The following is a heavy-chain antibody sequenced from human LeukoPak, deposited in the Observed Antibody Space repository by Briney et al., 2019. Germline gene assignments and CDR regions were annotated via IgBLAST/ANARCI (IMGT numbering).Heavy chain of an antibody. D-gene: IGHD3-9*01. CDR1: GFTFSIYW. V-gene: IGHV3-7*01. J-gene: IGHJ6*03. CDR3: ARRLRYFDWLLRPNYYYYYYMDV. CDR2: IKQDGREK. Sequence: GGSLRLSCAASGFTFSIYWMSWVRQAPGKVLEWVANIKQDGREKYSVDSVKGRFTISRDSAKNSLYLQMNSLRAEDTAVYYCARRLRYFDWLLRPNYYYYYYMDVWGKGTTVTISS.